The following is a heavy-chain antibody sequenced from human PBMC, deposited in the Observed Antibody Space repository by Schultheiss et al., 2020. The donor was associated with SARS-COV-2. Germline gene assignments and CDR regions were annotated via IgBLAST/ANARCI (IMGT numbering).Heavy chain of an antibody. V-gene: IGHV3-7*03. J-gene: IGHJ4*02. CDR2: IKQDGSEK. CDR3: AKDAADYIWGSYRHGY. Sequence: GGSLRLSCAASGFTFSSYSMNWVRQAPGKGLEWVANIKQDGSEKYYVDSVKGRFTISRDNAKNSLYLQMNSLRAEDTAVYYCAKDAADYIWGSYRHGYWGQGTLVTVSS. D-gene: IGHD3-16*02. CDR1: GFTFSSYS.